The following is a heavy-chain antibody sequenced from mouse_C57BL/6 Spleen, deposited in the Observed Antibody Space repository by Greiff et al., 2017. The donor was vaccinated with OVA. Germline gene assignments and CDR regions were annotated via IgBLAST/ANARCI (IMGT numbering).Heavy chain of an antibody. CDR3: ARAGGYYYDMDY. CDR1: GFTFSDYG. V-gene: IGHV5-17*01. J-gene: IGHJ4*01. Sequence: EVKLVESGGGLVKPGGSLKLSCAASGFTFSDYGMHWVRQAPEKGLEWVAYISSGDSTIYYTDTVKVRFTISRDNAKNTLFLQMTSLRSEDTAMYYCARAGGYYYDMDYWGQGTSVTVSA. CDR2: ISSGDSTI. D-gene: IGHD3-1*01.